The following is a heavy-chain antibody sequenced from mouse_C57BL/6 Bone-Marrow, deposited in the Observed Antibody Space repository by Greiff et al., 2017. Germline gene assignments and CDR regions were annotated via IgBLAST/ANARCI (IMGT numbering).Heavy chain of an antibody. CDR1: GFTFSSYA. V-gene: IGHV5-9-1*02. CDR2: ISSGGDYI. D-gene: IGHD2-1*01. J-gene: IGHJ4*01. CDR3: TRDPLLMDY. Sequence: EVKLMESGEGLVKPGGSLKLSCAASGFTFSSYAMSWVRQTPEKRLEWVAYISSGGDYIYYADTVQGRFTISRDNARNTLYLQMSSLKSEDTAMYYCTRDPLLMDYWGQGTSVTVSS.